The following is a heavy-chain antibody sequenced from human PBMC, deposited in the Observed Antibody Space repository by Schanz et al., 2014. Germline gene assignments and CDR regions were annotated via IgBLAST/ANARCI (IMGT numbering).Heavy chain of an antibody. CDR3: GRAGTGMAAWYFHR. CDR1: GFTFSTFA. D-gene: IGHD3-10*01. J-gene: IGHJ2*01. CDR2: ISNNGDST. V-gene: IGHV3-64D*06. Sequence: EVQLLESGGGLVQPGGSLRLSCSASGFTFSTFAMHWVRQAPGKGLEYISAISNNGDSTYYAVSVKGRFTISRDNSKSALDLQRSSLRVDDMTVDYGGRAGTGMAAWYFHRWGHGTLVTVSS.